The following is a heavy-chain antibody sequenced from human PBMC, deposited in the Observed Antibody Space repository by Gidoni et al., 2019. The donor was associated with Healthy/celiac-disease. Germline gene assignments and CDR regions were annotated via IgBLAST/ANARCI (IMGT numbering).Heavy chain of an antibody. V-gene: IGHV4-4*07. CDR2: IYTSGST. J-gene: IGHJ6*02. CDR1: GGSISSYY. D-gene: IGHD1-7*01. Sequence: QVQLQESGPGLVKPSETLSLPCTVSGGSISSYYWSWIRQPAGKGLEWIGRIYTSGSTNYNPSLKSRVTMSVDTSKNQFSLKLSSVTAADTAVYYCARLGTTASYYYYGMDVWGQGTTVTVSS. CDR3: ARLGTTASYYYYGMDV.